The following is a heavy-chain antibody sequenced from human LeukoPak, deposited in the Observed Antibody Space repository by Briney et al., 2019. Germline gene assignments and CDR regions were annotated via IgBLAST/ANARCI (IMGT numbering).Heavy chain of an antibody. CDR1: GFTFSSYA. Sequence: TGGSLRLSCAASGFTFSSYALSWVRQPPGKGLEWVSSISGSTYTTYYADSVKGRVTISRDNAKNSLYLQMNSLRAEDTAVYYCARDPGITGSIENWFDPWGQGTLVTVSS. V-gene: IGHV3-23*01. D-gene: IGHD1-20*01. J-gene: IGHJ5*02. CDR2: ISGSTYTT. CDR3: ARDPGITGSIENWFDP.